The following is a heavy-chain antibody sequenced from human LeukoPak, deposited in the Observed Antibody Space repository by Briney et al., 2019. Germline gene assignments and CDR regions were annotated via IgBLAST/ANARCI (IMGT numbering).Heavy chain of an antibody. Sequence: SETLSLTCTVSGGSISSRSYYWGWIRQPPGKGLEWIGSIYSSGSTYYNPSLKSRVTISVDKSKNQFSLKLTSVTAADTAVYYCARNGAYSADSWGQGTLLTVSS. J-gene: IGHJ4*02. CDR3: ARNGAYSADS. CDR1: GGSISSRSYY. CDR2: IYSSGST. V-gene: IGHV4-39*07. D-gene: IGHD2-15*01.